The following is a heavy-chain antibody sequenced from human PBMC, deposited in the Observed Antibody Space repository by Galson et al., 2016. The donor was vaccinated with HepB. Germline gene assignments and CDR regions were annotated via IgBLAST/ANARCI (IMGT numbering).Heavy chain of an antibody. D-gene: IGHD3-22*01. CDR2: ISGSSSYI. Sequence: SLRLSCAASGFTFSSYSMNWVRQAPGKGLEWVSSISGSSSYIYYADSVKGRFTISRDNAKNSLYLHINSLRAEDTAVYYCARRYDTPGYYYIDSWGQGTLVTVSS. CDR1: GFTFSSYS. J-gene: IGHJ5*01. V-gene: IGHV3-21*04. CDR3: ARRYDTPGYYYIDS.